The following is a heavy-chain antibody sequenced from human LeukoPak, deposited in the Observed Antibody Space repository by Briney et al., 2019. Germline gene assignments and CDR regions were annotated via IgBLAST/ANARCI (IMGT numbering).Heavy chain of an antibody. CDR1: GGTFSSYA. D-gene: IGHD6-6*01. V-gene: IGHV1-69*06. CDR3: AEAARPPSNWFDP. J-gene: IGHJ5*02. CDR2: IIPIFGTA. Sequence: SVKVSCKASGGTFSSYAISWVRQAPGQGLEWMGGIIPIFGTANYAQKFQGRVTITADRSTSTAYMELSSLRSEDTAVYYCAEAARPPSNWFDPWGQGTLVTVSS.